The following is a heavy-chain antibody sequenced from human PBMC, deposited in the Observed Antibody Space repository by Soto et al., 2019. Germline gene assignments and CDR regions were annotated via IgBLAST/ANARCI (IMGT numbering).Heavy chain of an antibody. CDR2: ISAYSGDT. D-gene: IGHD3-3*01. Sequence: ASVKVSCKTSGYTFTNYAINWVRQAPGQGLQWMGWISAYSGDTKYAQRFQDRLTVTTDPSTTTAYMELRSLRSDDTAVYYCARDGRAFSIFGETKDVWGQGTMVTVSS. CDR3: ARDGRAFSIFGETKDV. J-gene: IGHJ6*02. CDR1: GYTFTNYA. V-gene: IGHV1-18*01.